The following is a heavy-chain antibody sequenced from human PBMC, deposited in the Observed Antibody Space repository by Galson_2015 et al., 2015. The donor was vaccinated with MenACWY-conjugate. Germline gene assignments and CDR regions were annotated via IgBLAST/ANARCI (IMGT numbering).Heavy chain of an antibody. J-gene: IGHJ5*02. CDR2: INEDGRRR. D-gene: IGHD2/OR15-2a*01. V-gene: IGHV3-7*03. CDR1: GFIFNNYW. Sequence: SLRLSCAASGFIFNNYWMHWVRQAPGKGREWVPIINEDGRRRNYVDSVRGRFSISRDNAKNSLYLQMNSLRAEDTAVYYCARDLGFYWGCNDCYSPSWGQGTLVTVSS. CDR3: ARDLGFYWGCNDCYSPS.